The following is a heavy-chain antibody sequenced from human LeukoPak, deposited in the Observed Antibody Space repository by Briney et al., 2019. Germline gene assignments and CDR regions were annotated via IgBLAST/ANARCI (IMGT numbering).Heavy chain of an antibody. Sequence: PGGSLRLSCAASGFTFSSYSMNWVRKAPGKGVEWVSSISSSSSYIYYADSVKGRFTISRDNAKNSLYLQMNSLRAEDTAVYYCARAGYSSGFDYWGQGTLVTVSS. V-gene: IGHV3-21*01. CDR1: GFTFSSYS. J-gene: IGHJ4*02. D-gene: IGHD6-19*01. CDR3: ARAGYSSGFDY. CDR2: ISSSSSYI.